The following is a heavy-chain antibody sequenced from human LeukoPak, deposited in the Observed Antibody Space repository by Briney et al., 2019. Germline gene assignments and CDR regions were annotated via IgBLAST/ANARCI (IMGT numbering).Heavy chain of an antibody. CDR3: AKVGGGSYFTYYYYGMGV. Sequence: GGSLRLSCAASAFTFSDYYMSWIRQAPGKGLEWVSYISSSGSTIYYADSVKGRFTISRDNSRNTLYLQMNSLRAEDTAVYYCAKVGGGSYFTYYYYGMGVWGQGTTVTVSS. V-gene: IGHV3-11*01. CDR2: ISSSGSTI. J-gene: IGHJ6*02. D-gene: IGHD1-26*01. CDR1: AFTFSDYY.